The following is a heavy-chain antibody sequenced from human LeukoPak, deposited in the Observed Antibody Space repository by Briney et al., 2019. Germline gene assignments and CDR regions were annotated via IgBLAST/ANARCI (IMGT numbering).Heavy chain of an antibody. CDR2: ISSSSSYI. CDR1: GFTFSSYS. CDR3: ARDSTAYYSNY. Sequence: GGSLRLSCAAPGFTFSSYSMNWVRQAPGKGLEWVLSISSSSSYIYYADSVKGRFTISRDNAKNSLYLQMNSLRAEDTAVYYCARDSTAYYSNYWGQGTLVTVSS. D-gene: IGHD3-10*01. J-gene: IGHJ4*02. V-gene: IGHV3-21*01.